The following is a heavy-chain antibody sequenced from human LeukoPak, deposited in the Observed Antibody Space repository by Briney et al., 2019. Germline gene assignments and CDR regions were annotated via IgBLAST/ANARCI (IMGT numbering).Heavy chain of an antibody. V-gene: IGHV1-2*02. J-gene: IGHJ6*03. Sequence: ASVNVSCKASGYTFTGYYIHWVRQAPGQGLEWMGWINPNSGGTNYAQTFQGRVTMTRDTSISASYMELSRLRSDDTAVYYCARDLGPPSLCFGELLYGGFYHMDLWAKGPTVTISS. CDR1: GYTFTGYY. CDR2: INPNSGGT. D-gene: IGHD3-10*01. CDR3: ARDLGPPSLCFGELLYGGFYHMDL.